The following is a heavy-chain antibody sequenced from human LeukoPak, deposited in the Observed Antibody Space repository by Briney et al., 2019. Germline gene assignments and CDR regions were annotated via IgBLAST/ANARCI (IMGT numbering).Heavy chain of an antibody. D-gene: IGHD1-1*01. CDR2: ISSHNGNT. J-gene: IGHJ5*02. Sequence: ASVKVSCKSSGYTSRTYGISWMRQAPGQGLEWMGWISSHNGNTNYAQKFHGRLTMTTDTSTSTAYMELRSLRSDDTGVYYCARDVPGSIGTTARFDPWAREPWSPSPQ. CDR3: ARDVPGSIGTTARFDP. CDR1: GYTSRTYG. V-gene: IGHV1-18*01.